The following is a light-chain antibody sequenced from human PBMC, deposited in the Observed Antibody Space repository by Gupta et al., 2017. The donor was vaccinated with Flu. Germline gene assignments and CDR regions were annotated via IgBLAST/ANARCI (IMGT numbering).Light chain of an antibody. CDR2: DVS. CDR1: SSDVGGHNY. CDR3: YSDAGSVV. V-gene: IGLV2-11*01. Sequence: QSALTQPRSVPGSPGQSVTISCTGTSSDVGGHNYVSWYQQHPGKAPKLMIYDVSKRPSGVPDRFSGSKSGNTASLTISGLKAEDEADYDCYSDAGSVVFGGGTKLTVL. J-gene: IGLJ2*01.